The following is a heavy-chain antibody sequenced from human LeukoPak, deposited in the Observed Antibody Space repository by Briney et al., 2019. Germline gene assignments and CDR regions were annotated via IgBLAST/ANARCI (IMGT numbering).Heavy chain of an antibody. Sequence: SETLSLTCTVSGYSISSGYYWGWIRQPPGKGLEWIGSIYHSGSTYYNPSLKSRVTISVDTSKNQFSLKLSSVTAADTAVYYCARDIGDAFDIWGQGTMVTVSS. J-gene: IGHJ3*02. CDR3: ARDIGDAFDI. CDR1: GYSISSGYY. D-gene: IGHD2-15*01. V-gene: IGHV4-38-2*02. CDR2: IYHSGST.